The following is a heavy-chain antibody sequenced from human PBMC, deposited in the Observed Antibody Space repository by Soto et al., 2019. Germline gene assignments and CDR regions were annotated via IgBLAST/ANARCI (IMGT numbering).Heavy chain of an antibody. D-gene: IGHD3-9*01. CDR1: GDSINSDKYY. J-gene: IGHJ4*02. CDR3: ARLEGLATISYYFDF. V-gene: IGHV4-39*01. Sequence: PSETLSLTCSVPGDSINSDKYYWGWIRQPPGKGLEWIGSIYYRGNTYYNPSLQTRVTISLDKSKSQFSLKLTSVTAADSAVYFCARLEGLATISYYFDFWGQGALVTVSS. CDR2: IYYRGNT.